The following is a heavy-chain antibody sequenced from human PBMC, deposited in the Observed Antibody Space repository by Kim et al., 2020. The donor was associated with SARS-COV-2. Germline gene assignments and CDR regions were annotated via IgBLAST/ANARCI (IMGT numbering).Heavy chain of an antibody. CDR2: ISNDASYK. CDR3: ARMALPSSDI. CDR1: GFTFSTFA. V-gene: IGHV3-30-3*01. J-gene: IGHJ3*02. Sequence: GGSLRLSCAASGFTFSTFALHWFRRAPGKGLEWVAVISNDASYKNYADSVKGRFIISRDNSRSTLYLQMDSLEAEDTALYYCARMALPSSDIWGQGTMVT. D-gene: IGHD2-2*01.